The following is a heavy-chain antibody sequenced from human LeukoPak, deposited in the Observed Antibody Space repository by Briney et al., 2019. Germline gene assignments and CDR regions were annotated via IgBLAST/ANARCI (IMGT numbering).Heavy chain of an antibody. V-gene: IGHV4-39*07. CDR3: ARVMSDSSGWRGDY. CDR1: GGSISSSSYY. Sequence: SETLSLTCTVSGGSISSSSYYWGWIRQPPGKGLEWIGSVYYSGRTYYNPSLKSRLTISVDTSKNQFSLKLSSVTAADTAVYYCARVMSDSSGWRGDYWGQGTLVTVSS. D-gene: IGHD6-19*01. J-gene: IGHJ4*02. CDR2: VYYSGRT.